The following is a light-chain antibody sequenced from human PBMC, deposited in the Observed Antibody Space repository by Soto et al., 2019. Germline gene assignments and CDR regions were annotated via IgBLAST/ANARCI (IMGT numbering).Light chain of an antibody. CDR3: SLYTTGSTPSYV. V-gene: IGLV2-14*01. Sequence: QSVLTQPASVSGSPGQSITISCTGTSFDVDDYNSVSWYQQPPGKAPNLIIYEVNNRPSGVSNRFSGSNSDNTASLTISGLQAVDEADYYCSLYTTGSTPSYVFGTGTKVTVL. J-gene: IGLJ1*01. CDR1: SFDVDDYNS. CDR2: EVN.